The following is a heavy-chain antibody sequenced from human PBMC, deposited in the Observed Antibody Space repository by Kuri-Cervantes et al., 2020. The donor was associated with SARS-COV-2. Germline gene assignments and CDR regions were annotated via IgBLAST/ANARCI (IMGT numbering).Heavy chain of an antibody. CDR2: FYYSGIT. V-gene: IGHV4-39*02. CDR1: GGSISSGNYY. Sequence: SETLSLTCTVSGGSISSGNYYWGWIRQPLGKGLEWIGSFYYSGITYYNPSLKSRVTISVDTSKNQFSLKLSSVTAADTAVYYCAREGQDPGELLRWFDPWGQGTLVTFSS. CDR3: AREGQDPGELLRWFDP. D-gene: IGHD3-10*01. J-gene: IGHJ5*02.